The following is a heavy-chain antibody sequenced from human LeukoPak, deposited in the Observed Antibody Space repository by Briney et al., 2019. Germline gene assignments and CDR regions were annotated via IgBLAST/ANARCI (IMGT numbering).Heavy chain of an antibody. J-gene: IGHJ4*02. Sequence: GGSLRLSCVASGFTFSNYVMSWVRQAPGKGLEWVSGISGSGGSTFYADSVKGRFTISRDNSKNTLYLEMNSLRAEDTALFYCAKSGDQVTVTKLDYWGQGTLVTVSS. CDR3: AKSGDQVTVTKLDY. D-gene: IGHD4-17*01. V-gene: IGHV3-23*01. CDR1: GFTFSNYV. CDR2: ISGSGGST.